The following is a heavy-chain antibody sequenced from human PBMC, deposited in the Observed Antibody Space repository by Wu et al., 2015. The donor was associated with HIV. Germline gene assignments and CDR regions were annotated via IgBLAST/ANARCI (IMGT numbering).Heavy chain of an antibody. D-gene: IGHD6-19*01. V-gene: IGHV1-69*13. J-gene: IGHJ4*02. Sequence: QVQLVQSGAEVKKPGSSVKVSCKASGDTFNNYAINWVRQAPGQGLEWVGRVVPIYGTTNYAPKFQGRVTITADESMSTAYMELNSLRSEDTAVYYCARDLGAVAGTSPYYFDYWGQGTLVTVSS. CDR2: VVPIYGTT. CDR3: ARDLGAVAGTSPYYFDY. CDR1: GDTFNNYA.